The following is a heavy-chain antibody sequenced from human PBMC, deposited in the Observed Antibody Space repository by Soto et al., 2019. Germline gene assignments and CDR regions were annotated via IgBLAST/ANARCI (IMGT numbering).Heavy chain of an antibody. Sequence: PSDTLSLTCTVSGGSISIGGYYWSWILHHPGKGLEWIGYIYYSGSTYYNPSLKSRVTISVDTSKNQFSLKLSSVTAADTAVYYCARDPLPMIRGAFDIWGQGTMVTVSS. CDR2: IYYSGST. D-gene: IGHD3-22*01. CDR1: GGSISIGGYY. V-gene: IGHV4-31*03. J-gene: IGHJ3*02. CDR3: ARDPLPMIRGAFDI.